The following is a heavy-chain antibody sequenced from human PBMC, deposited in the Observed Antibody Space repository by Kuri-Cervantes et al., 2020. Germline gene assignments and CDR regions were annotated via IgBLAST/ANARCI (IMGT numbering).Heavy chain of an antibody. V-gene: IGHV4-34*01. D-gene: IGHD5-24*01. CDR3: ARSDGYMGY. J-gene: IGHJ4*02. Sequence: GSLRLSCAVYGESLSVYYWSWIRQPPGKGLEWIGSIYYSGSTYYNPSLKSRVTISVDTSKNQFSLKLSSVAAADTAVYYCARSDGYMGYWGQGTLVTVSS. CDR2: IYYSGST. CDR1: GESLSVYY.